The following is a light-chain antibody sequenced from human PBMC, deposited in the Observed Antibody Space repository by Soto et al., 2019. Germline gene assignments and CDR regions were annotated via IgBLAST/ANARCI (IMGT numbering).Light chain of an antibody. CDR3: QQTNSKPWT. V-gene: IGKV1-39*01. CDR2: AAA. CDR1: QTMNNY. Sequence: DIQMTQSPSSLSASVGDRVTITCRASQTMNNYLNWYQQKPGKAPKLLIYAAASLQSGVPSRFSGSGFGTAFTLTITCLQPEDFATYYCQQTNSKPWTFGQGTRVEIQ. J-gene: IGKJ1*01.